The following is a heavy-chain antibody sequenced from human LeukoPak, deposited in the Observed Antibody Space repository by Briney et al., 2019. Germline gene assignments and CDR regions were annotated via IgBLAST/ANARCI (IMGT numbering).Heavy chain of an antibody. D-gene: IGHD6-19*01. J-gene: IGHJ6*02. CDR3: VRDRWPGLGDF. CDR1: GFTVSENY. CDR2: LYSGGFT. V-gene: IGHV3-66*01. Sequence: PGGSLRLSWAVSGFTVSENYMSWFRQAPGRGLEWVSVLYSGGFTYYADPVKGRFTISRDNSKNTLYLQMSSLRAEDTAVYYCVRDRWPGLGDFWGQGTTVTVSS.